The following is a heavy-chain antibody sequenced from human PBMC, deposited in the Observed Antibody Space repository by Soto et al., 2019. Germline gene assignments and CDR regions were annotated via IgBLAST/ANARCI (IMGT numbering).Heavy chain of an antibody. D-gene: IGHD3-10*01. V-gene: IGHV3-11*01. J-gene: IGHJ6*03. CDR2: ISSTSNAI. CDR1: GFTFRDYY. Sequence: GGSLRLSCAASGFTFRDYYMSWIRQAQGKGLEWVSYISSTSNAIYYADSVKGRFTISRDNAKNSLYLQMNSLRAEDTAVYYCARRSFRISSYGEYYYYSMDVWGKGATVTVSS. CDR3: ARRSFRISSYGEYYYYSMDV.